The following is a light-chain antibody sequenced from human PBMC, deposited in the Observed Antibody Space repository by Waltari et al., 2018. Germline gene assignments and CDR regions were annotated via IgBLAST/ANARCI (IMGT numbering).Light chain of an antibody. CDR3: QQYNSAPIT. V-gene: IGKV1-27*01. J-gene: IGKJ5*01. Sequence: DIQMTQSPSSLSTSVVDRVTITCRASQGISNSLAWYQQKPGKIPKLLIYTASTLQSGVPSLFSGSGSGTDFTLTISSLQPEDVATYYCQQYNSAPITFGPGTRLEIE. CDR2: TAS. CDR1: QGISNS.